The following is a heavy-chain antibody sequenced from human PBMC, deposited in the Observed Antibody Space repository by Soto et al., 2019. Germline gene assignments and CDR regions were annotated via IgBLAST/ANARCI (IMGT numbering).Heavy chain of an antibody. D-gene: IGHD2-21*02. CDR1: GGSFSGYY. Sequence: QVQLQQWGAGLLKPSETLSLTCAVYGGSFSGYYWSWIRQPPGKGLEWIGEINHSGSTNYNPSLKSRVTISVDTSKNQFSLKLSSVAAADTAVYYCARALVVVTAIRYYYYGMDVW. CDR2: INHSGST. V-gene: IGHV4-34*01. J-gene: IGHJ6*01. CDR3: ARALVVVTAIRYYYYGMDV.